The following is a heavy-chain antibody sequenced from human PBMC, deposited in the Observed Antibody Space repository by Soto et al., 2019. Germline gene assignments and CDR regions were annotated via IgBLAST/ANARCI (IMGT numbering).Heavy chain of an antibody. CDR2: IYYSGST. D-gene: IGHD3-9*01. J-gene: IGHJ4*02. CDR1: GVNISSYY. V-gene: IGHV4-59*08. Sequence: SETLSLTCTVSGVNISSYYWSWIRQPPGKGLEWIGYIYYSGSTNYNPSLKSRVTISVDTSKNQFSLKLSSVTAADTAVYYCARHTVDFEAYWGQGTLVTVSS. CDR3: ARHTVDFEAY.